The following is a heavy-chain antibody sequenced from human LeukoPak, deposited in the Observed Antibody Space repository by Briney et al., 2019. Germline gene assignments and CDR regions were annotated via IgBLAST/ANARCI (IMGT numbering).Heavy chain of an antibody. Sequence: GGSLRLSCAASGFTFNRYAIHWVRQAPGKGLEWVAFIRYDGSNKYYADSVKGRFTISRDNSKNTLYLQMNSLRAEDTAVYYCAKDLRTAASCGGDCYHFDYWGQGTLVAVSS. CDR2: IRYDGSNK. D-gene: IGHD2-21*01. J-gene: IGHJ4*02. CDR1: GFTFNRYA. V-gene: IGHV3-30*02. CDR3: AKDLRTAASCGGDCYHFDY.